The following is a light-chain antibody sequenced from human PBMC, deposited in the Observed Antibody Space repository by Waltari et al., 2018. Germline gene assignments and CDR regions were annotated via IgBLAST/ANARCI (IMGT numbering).Light chain of an antibody. J-gene: IGKJ3*01. CDR3: QQRNSYPFT. V-gene: IGKV1-17*01. CDR2: AAS. CDR1: QGISNA. Sequence: DIQMTQSPSSLSASVGDKVTITCRASQGISNALAWFQQKPGKAPKLLIYAASNLQSGVPSRFSGSGSRTDFTLTITSLQPEDFAVYYCQQRNSYPFTFGPGTKLDIK.